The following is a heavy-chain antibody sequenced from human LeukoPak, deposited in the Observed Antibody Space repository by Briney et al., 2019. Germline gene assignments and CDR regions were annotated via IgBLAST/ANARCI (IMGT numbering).Heavy chain of an antibody. J-gene: IGHJ4*02. V-gene: IGHV3-23*01. CDR2: ISAGGGDT. CDR1: GFSFNSYA. Sequence: GGSLRLSCAASGFSFNSYAMSWVRQAPGKGLEWVSSISAGGGDTYYADSVKGRFTVSRDGPKNTLYLQMNSLRVEDTALYFRAKDLRSSTWSPLGGDCWGQGTLVTVSS. D-gene: IGHD3-16*01. CDR3: AKDLRSSTWSPLGGDC.